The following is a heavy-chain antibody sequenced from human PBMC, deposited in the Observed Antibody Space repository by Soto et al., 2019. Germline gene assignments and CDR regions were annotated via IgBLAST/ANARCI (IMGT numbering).Heavy chain of an antibody. Sequence: TGGSLRLSCAASGFTFSSYGMHWVRQAPGKGLEWVAVIWYDGSNKYYADSVKGRFTISRDNSKNTLYLQMNSLRAEDTAVYYCARERDGYNYYYSGMYVWGQGTTVTVSS. CDR3: ARERDGYNYYYSGMYV. D-gene: IGHD5-12*01. CDR2: IWYDGSNK. J-gene: IGHJ6*02. V-gene: IGHV3-33*01. CDR1: GFTFSSYG.